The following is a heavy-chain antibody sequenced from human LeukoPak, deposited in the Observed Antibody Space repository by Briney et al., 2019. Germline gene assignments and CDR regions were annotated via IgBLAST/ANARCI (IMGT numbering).Heavy chain of an antibody. CDR2: IYRGGDT. CDR3: ARDWAF. D-gene: IGHD3-16*01. CDR1: GFTVSSNY. Sequence: GGFLRLSCAASGFTVSSNYMTWVRQAPGKGLEWVSVIYRGGDTDYADSVKGRFTISRDNSKNTLYLQMNSLRVEDTAVYYCARDWAFWGQGTLVTVSS. V-gene: IGHV3-53*01. J-gene: IGHJ4*02.